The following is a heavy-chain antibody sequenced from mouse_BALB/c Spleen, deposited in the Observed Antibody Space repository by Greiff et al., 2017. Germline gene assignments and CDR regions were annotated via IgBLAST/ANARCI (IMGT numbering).Heavy chain of an antibody. J-gene: IGHJ2*01. CDR2: IYPGNVNT. D-gene: IGHD4-1*01. CDR3: ARLTGTGFDY. V-gene: IGHV1S56*01. Sequence: VQLQQSGPELVKPGASVRISCKASGYTFTSYYIHWVKQRPGQGLEWIGWIYPGNVNTKYNEKFKGKATLTADKSSSTAYMQLSSLTSEDSAVYFCARLTGTGFDYWGQGTTLTVSS. CDR1: GYTFTSYY.